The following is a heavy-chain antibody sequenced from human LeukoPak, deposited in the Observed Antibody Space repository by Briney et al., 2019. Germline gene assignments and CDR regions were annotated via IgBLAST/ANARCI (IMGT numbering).Heavy chain of an antibody. J-gene: IGHJ4*02. CDR3: ARGIWSNHNKDYYFDY. CDR1: GYTFTNYA. V-gene: IGHV1-3*01. CDR2: INAGNGKT. Sequence: GASVKVSCKASGYTFTNYAMNWVRQAPGQRLEWMGWINAGNGKTKSSQRFQDRVTITRDTSASTAYMELNSLRSEDTAVYYCARGIWSNHNKDYYFDYWGQGSLVTVSS. D-gene: IGHD3-16*02.